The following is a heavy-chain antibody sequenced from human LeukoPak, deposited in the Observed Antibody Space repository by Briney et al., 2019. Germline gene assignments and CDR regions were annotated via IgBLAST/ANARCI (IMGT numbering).Heavy chain of an antibody. D-gene: IGHD2-15*01. CDR2: ISSSSYI. CDR3: TKDAAVLTSGIAGRSHEF. CDR1: GFTFSSYS. J-gene: IGHJ4*02. Sequence: PGGSLRLSCAASGFTFSSYSMNWVRQAPGKGLEWVSSISSSSYIYYADSGKGRFTISRDNSKNKLYLQMNNLTGQGKGVGCWTKDAAVLTSGIAGRSHEFWGEGTLVTVSS. V-gene: IGHV3-21*01.